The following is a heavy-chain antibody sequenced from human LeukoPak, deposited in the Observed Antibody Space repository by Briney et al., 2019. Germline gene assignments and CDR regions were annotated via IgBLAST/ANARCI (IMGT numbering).Heavy chain of an antibody. CDR3: AKDSAKQWFGELPVDY. CDR2: ISGSGGST. CDR1: GFTFSSYA. V-gene: IGHV3-23*01. D-gene: IGHD3-10*01. J-gene: IGHJ4*02. Sequence: GGSLRLSCAASGFTFSSYAMSWVRQAPGKGLEWVSAISGSGGSTYYADSAKGRFTISRDNSKNTLYLQMNSLRAEDTAVYYCAKDSAKQWFGELPVDYWGQGTLVTVSS.